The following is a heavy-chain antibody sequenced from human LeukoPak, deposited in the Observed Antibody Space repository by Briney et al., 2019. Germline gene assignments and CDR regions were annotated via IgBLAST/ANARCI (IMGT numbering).Heavy chain of an antibody. Sequence: GGSLRLSCAASGFTFSSYWMSWVRQAPGKGLEWVANIKQDGSEKYYVDSVKGRFTISRDNAKNSLYLQMNSLRAEDTAVYYCARDRSGSGCSGGSCYSIDCWGQGTLVTVSS. J-gene: IGHJ4*02. CDR1: GFTFSSYW. V-gene: IGHV3-7*01. D-gene: IGHD2-15*01. CDR2: IKQDGSEK. CDR3: ARDRSGSGCSGGSCYSIDC.